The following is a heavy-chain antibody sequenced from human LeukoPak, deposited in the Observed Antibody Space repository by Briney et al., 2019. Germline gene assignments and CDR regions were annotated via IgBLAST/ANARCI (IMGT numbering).Heavy chain of an antibody. D-gene: IGHD6-19*01. J-gene: IGHJ5*02. Sequence: ASVKVSCKASGYTFTGYYMHWVRQAPGQGLEWMGWINPNSGGTNYAQKFQGRVTMTRDTSISTAYMELSRLRSDDTAVYYCARHIAVAGTGDWFDPWGQGTLVTVSS. CDR2: INPNSGGT. V-gene: IGHV1-2*02. CDR3: ARHIAVAGTGDWFDP. CDR1: GYTFTGYY.